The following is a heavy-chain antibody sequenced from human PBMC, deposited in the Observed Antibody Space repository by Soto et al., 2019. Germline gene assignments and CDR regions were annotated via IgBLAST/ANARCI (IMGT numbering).Heavy chain of an antibody. V-gene: IGHV3-23*01. CDR1: GFTFSSYA. CDR3: AKIHRDGSGGSEPLISFDY. J-gene: IGHJ4*02. D-gene: IGHD3-10*01. CDR2: ISGSGGST. Sequence: GGSLRLSCAASGFTFSSYAMSWVRQAPGKGLEWVSAISGSGGSTYYADSVKGRFTISRDNSKNTLYLQMNSLRAEDTAVYYCAKIHRDGSGGSEPLISFDYWGQGTLVTVSS.